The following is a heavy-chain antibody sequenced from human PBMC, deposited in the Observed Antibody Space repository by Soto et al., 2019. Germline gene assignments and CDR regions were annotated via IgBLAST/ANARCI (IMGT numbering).Heavy chain of an antibody. D-gene: IGHD2-2*02. J-gene: IGHJ4*02. CDR2: INHSGST. Sequence: SETLSLTCAVYGGSFSGYYWSWIRQPPGKGPEWIGEINHSGSTNYNPSLKSRVTISVDTSKNQFSLKLSSVTAADTAVYYCARESYCSSTSCYRRSYYFDYWGQGTLVTVSS. V-gene: IGHV4-34*01. CDR1: GGSFSGYY. CDR3: ARESYCSSTSCYRRSYYFDY.